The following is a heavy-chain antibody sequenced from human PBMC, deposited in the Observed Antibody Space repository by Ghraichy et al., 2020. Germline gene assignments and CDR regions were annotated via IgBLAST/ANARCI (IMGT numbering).Heavy chain of an antibody. CDR2: ISGSGGST. V-gene: IGHV3-23*01. Sequence: GGSMRLSCEASGFTFSSYAMRWVRQAPGKGLEWVSAISGSGGSTYYADSVKGRFTISRDNSKNTLYLQMNSLRAEDTAVYYCAKGTQRGYSSSSGFYYYYGMYVLGQGTTFTFSS. CDR3: AKGTQRGYSSSSGFYYYYGMYV. D-gene: IGHD6-6*01. J-gene: IGHJ6*02. CDR1: GFTFSSYA.